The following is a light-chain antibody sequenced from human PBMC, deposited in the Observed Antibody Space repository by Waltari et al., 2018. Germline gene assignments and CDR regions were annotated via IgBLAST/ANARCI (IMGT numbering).Light chain of an antibody. V-gene: IGKV1-5*03. J-gene: IGKJ1*01. CDR1: QSIKRW. Sequence: DVQMTQSPSTLSASVGDRVTITYRASQSIKRWLAWYQQKPGTAPKLLVYKASYLESGVPSRFSGSGSGTEFTLTISSLQPDDFATYYCQQYDSDSWTFGQGTKVEIK. CDR3: QQYDSDSWT. CDR2: KAS.